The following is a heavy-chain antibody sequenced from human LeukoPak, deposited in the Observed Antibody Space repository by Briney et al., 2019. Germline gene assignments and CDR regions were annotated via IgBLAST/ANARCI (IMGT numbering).Heavy chain of an antibody. Sequence: GGSPRLSCAGSGFTFSSYWMSWVRQAPGKGLEWVANINGDGSEKHYVDSVKGRFTISRDNAKNSLYLQIHSLRAEDTAVYYCARTSWGIAAAGDYWGQGTLVTVSS. CDR1: GFTFSSYW. J-gene: IGHJ4*02. CDR3: ARTSWGIAAAGDY. CDR2: INGDGSEK. V-gene: IGHV3-7*01. D-gene: IGHD6-13*01.